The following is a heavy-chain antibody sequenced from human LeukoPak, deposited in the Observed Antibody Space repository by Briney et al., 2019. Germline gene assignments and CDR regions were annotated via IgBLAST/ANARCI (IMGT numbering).Heavy chain of an antibody. D-gene: IGHD6-6*01. CDR3: ARGRGVAAPDY. CDR1: GGSISSSSYY. J-gene: IGHJ4*02. Sequence: PSETLSLTCTVSGGSISSSSYYWGWIRQPPGKGLEWIGSIYYSGSTYYNPSLKSRVTISVDTSKNQFSLKLSSVTAADTAVYYCARGRGVAAPDYWGQGTLVTVSS. CDR2: IYYSGST. V-gene: IGHV4-39*07.